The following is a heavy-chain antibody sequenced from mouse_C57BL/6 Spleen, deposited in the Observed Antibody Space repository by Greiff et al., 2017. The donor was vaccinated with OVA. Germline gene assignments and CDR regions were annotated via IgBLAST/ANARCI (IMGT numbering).Heavy chain of an antibody. CDR1: GFTFNTYA. Sequence: EVQGVESGGGLVQPKGSLKLSCAASGFTFNTYAMHWVRQAPGKGLEWVARLRSKSSNYATYYAVPVQDRFTISRDDSQSMLYLQMNSLKTEDTAVYYCVREPYSNLAWFAYWGQGTLVTVSA. V-gene: IGHV10-3*01. J-gene: IGHJ3*01. D-gene: IGHD2-5*01. CDR3: VREPYSNLAWFAY. CDR2: LRSKSSNYAT.